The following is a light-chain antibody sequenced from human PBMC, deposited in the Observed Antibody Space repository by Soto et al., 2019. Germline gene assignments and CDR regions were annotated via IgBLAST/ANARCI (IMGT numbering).Light chain of an antibody. J-gene: IGKJ1*01. CDR2: GAF. CDR3: QQYNDWPLT. V-gene: IGKV3-15*01. Sequence: EVVMTQSPATLSLSPGERATLSCRASQSVSNNVAWYQQKPGQAPRLLIYGAFTRATGIPARFSGTGSGTEFTLTISSLQSEDFALYYCQQYNDWPLTFGQGTKVDIK. CDR1: QSVSNN.